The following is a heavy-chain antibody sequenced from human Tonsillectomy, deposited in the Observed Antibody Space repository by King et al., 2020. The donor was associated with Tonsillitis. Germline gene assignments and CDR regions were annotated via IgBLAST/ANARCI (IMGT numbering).Heavy chain of an antibody. CDR1: GFTFADAW. CDR2: IKSKSDGGTT. V-gene: IGHV3-15*01. Sequence: VQLVQSGGGLVKPGGSLRLSCAASGFTFADAWMTWVRQAPGKGLEWVGRIKSKSDGGTTDFAAPVKGRFNISRDDSKDTVYLQMNSLRTEDTAVYYCNSKTFVVDSPMHYWGQGTLVTVSS. J-gene: IGHJ4*02. D-gene: IGHD2-2*01. CDR3: NSKTFVVDSPMHY.